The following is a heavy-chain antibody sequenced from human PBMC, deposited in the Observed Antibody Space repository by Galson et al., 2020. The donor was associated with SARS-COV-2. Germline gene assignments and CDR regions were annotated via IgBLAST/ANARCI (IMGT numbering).Heavy chain of an antibody. V-gene: IGHV5-51*01. CDR2: IYPGDSDT. J-gene: IGHJ4*02. CDR3: ARQGIAVAGSGILEADPEYYFDY. Sequence: GESLKISCKGSGYSFTSYWIGWVRQMPGKGLEWMGIIYPGDSDTRYSPSFQGQVTISADKSISTAYLQWSSLKASDTAMYYCARQGIAVAGSGILEADPEYYFDYWGQGTLVTVSS. D-gene: IGHD6-19*01. CDR1: GYSFTSYW.